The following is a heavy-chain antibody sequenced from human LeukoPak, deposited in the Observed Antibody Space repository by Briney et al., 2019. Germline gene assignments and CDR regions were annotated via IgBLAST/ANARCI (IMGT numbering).Heavy chain of an antibody. CDR1: GGSISSYY. CDR2: IYTSGST. CDR3: ARHTLRGEGGDGYRDYYYYYYMDV. D-gene: IGHD5-24*01. J-gene: IGHJ6*03. V-gene: IGHV4-4*09. Sequence: SETLSLTCTVSGGSISSYYWSWIRQPPGKGLEWIGYIYTSGSTNYNPSLKSRVTISVDTSKNQFSLKLSSVTAADTAVYYCARHTLRGEGGDGYRDYYYYYYMDVWGKGTTVTVSS.